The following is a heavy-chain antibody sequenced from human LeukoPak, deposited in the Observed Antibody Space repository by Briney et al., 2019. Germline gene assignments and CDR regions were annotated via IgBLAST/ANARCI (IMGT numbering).Heavy chain of an antibody. V-gene: IGHV3-9*01. J-gene: IGHJ4*02. Sequence: PGGSLRLSCAASGFTLGDYARHGVRKAPGKGLEGASGIGGNSDSIGYADSVKGRFTISRDNAKNSLYLQMNSLRAEDTALYYCAKRGGTLYSGYDWGSFDYWGQGTLVTVSS. D-gene: IGHD5-12*01. CDR3: AKRGGTLYSGYDWGSFDY. CDR1: GFTLGDYA. CDR2: IGGNSDSI.